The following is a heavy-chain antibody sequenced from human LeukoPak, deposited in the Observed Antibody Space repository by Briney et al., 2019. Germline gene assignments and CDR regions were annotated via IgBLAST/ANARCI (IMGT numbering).Heavy chain of an antibody. V-gene: IGHV1-18*01. CDR2: ISAESGNT. J-gene: IGHJ4*02. CDR3: ASPRRSHYFDY. Sequence: ASVKVSCKASGYRFSDYAISWVRQAPGQGPEWMGWISAESGNTESAQNFQGRVTMTTDTSTSAAFLELRSLRSDDTAVYYCASPRRSHYFDYWGQGTLVTVSS. CDR1: GYRFSDYA.